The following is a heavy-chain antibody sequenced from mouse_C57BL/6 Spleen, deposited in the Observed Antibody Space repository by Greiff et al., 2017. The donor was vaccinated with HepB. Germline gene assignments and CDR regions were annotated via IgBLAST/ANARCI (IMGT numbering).Heavy chain of an antibody. CDR1: GFTFSSYT. J-gene: IGHJ2*01. V-gene: IGHV5-9*01. CDR2: ISGGGGNT. CDR3: AREGSSWDY. Sequence: EVQVVESGGGLVKPGGSLKLSCAASGFTFSSYTMSWVRQTPEKRLEWVATISGGGGNTYYPDSVKGRFTISRDNAKNTLYLQMSSLRSEDTALYYCAREGSSWDYWGQGTTLTVSS.